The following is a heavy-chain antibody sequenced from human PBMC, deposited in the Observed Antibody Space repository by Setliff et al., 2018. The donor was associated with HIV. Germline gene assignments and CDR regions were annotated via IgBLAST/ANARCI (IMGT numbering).Heavy chain of an antibody. V-gene: IGHV4-39*01. CDR2: IYYSGGT. CDR1: GGSISSSSYY. Sequence: SETLSLTCTVSGGSISSSSYYWGWIRQPPGKGLEWIGSIYYSGGTYYNPSLKSRATISVDTSKNQFSLKLSSVTAADTAVYYSARSVPRYCSGGSCYPPLFDYWGQGTLVTVSS. J-gene: IGHJ4*02. CDR3: ARSVPRYCSGGSCYPPLFDY. D-gene: IGHD2-15*01.